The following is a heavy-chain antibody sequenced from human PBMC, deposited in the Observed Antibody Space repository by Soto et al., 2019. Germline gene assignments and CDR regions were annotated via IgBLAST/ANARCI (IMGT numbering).Heavy chain of an antibody. Sequence: GGSLRLSCAASGFTFSSYAMSWVRQAPGKGLEWVSAISGSGGSTYYADSVKGRFTISRDNSKNTLYLQMNSLRAEDTAVYYCAKVPGIAVAGPTGADYWGQGTLVTVSS. CDR2: ISGSGGST. V-gene: IGHV3-23*01. J-gene: IGHJ4*02. CDR3: AKVPGIAVAGPTGADY. D-gene: IGHD6-19*01. CDR1: GFTFSSYA.